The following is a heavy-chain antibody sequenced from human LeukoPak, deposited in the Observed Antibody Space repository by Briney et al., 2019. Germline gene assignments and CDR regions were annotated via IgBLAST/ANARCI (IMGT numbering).Heavy chain of an antibody. J-gene: IGHJ4*02. CDR1: GFTFSSYE. CDR3: ARDPGPYYHDSSGYYTNQGAFDY. Sequence: GGSLRLSCAASGFTFSSYEMNWVRQAPGKGLEWVSYISSSGSTIYYADSVKGRFTISRDNAKNSLYLQMNSLRAEDTAVYYCARDPGPYYHDSSGYYTNQGAFDYWGQGTLVTVSS. D-gene: IGHD3-22*01. CDR2: ISSSGSTI. V-gene: IGHV3-48*03.